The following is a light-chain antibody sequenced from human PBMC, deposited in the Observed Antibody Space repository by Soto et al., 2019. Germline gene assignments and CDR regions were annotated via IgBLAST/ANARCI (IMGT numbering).Light chain of an antibody. V-gene: IGKV3-20*01. J-gene: IGKJ1*01. Sequence: EVVLTQSPGTLSLSPGERATLSCRASQSVSSSYLSWYQQKPGQAPRLLIYGASSRATGIPDRFSGSGSGTDLTLTISRLEPEDFAVYYCQQYDGSPTWTFGQGTKVDI. CDR1: QSVSSSY. CDR3: QQYDGSPTWT. CDR2: GAS.